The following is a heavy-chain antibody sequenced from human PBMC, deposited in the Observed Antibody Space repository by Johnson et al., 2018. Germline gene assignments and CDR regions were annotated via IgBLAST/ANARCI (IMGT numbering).Heavy chain of an antibody. D-gene: IGHD3-9*01. CDR2: VKQDESEK. Sequence: VQLVESGGGLVQPGGSLRLSCAASGFSFSDHWMNWVRQAPGKGLEWVALVKQDESEKHYVDSVKGRFTISRDNAKNSPYLQMNSLRPEDTALYYCAKDGGDYDIVTGSHYYYYGMDVGGQGTTVIVSS. J-gene: IGHJ6*02. CDR3: AKDGGDYDIVTGSHYYYYGMDV. CDR1: GFSFSDHW. V-gene: IGHV3-7*03.